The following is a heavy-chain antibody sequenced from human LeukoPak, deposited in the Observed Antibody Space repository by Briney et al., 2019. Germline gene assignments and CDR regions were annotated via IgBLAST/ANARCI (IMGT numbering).Heavy chain of an antibody. Sequence: SETLSLTCTVSGGSISSDYWQWIRQPPGKGLEWVGYIYNSGNNHYNSSLKSRVTISIDTSKNQFSLKLASVTAADTAVYYCAILREPKWLRLSPYFDYWGQGTLVSVSS. V-gene: IGHV4-59*08. CDR1: GGSISSDY. D-gene: IGHD5-12*01. CDR2: IYNSGNN. J-gene: IGHJ4*02. CDR3: AILREPKWLRLSPYFDY.